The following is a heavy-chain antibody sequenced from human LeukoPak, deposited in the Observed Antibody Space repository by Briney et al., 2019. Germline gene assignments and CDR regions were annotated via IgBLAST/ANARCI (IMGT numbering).Heavy chain of an antibody. Sequence: SETLSLTCTVSGGSISSGGYYWSWIRQHPGKGLEWIGYIYYSGSTYYNPSLKSRVTISVDTSKNQFSLKLSSVTAADTAVYYCARVEGYSYGSIDYWGQGTLVTVSS. D-gene: IGHD5-18*01. CDR3: ARVEGYSYGSIDY. CDR2: IYYSGST. J-gene: IGHJ4*02. V-gene: IGHV4-31*03. CDR1: GGSISSGGYY.